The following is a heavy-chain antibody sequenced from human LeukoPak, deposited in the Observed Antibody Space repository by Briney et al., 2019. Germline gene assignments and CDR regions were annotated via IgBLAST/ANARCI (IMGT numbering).Heavy chain of an antibody. J-gene: IGHJ6*02. V-gene: IGHV1-8*01. CDR1: GYTFTSYH. CDR2: MNAKSGHT. CDR3: ARGMFDNSGHYYYFYYALDV. Sequence: ASVKVSCKASGYTFTSYHIDWVRQAPGQGPEWMGWMNAKSGHTGYAQNLEGRVTMTRDTPTNTAYMELRGLRSEDTAVYFCARGMFDNSGHYYYFYYALDVWGQGTTVTVSS. D-gene: IGHD3-22*01.